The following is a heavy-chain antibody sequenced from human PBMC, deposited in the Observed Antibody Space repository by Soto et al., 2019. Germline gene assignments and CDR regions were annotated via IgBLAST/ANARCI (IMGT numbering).Heavy chain of an antibody. V-gene: IGHV3-30*03. CDR3: ARGHMLRGGSLEY. D-gene: IGHD3-10*01. J-gene: IGHJ4*02. CDR1: GFTFSSYG. Sequence: GGSLRLSCAASGFTFSSYGMHWVRQAPGKGLEWVAVISYDGSNKYYADSVKGRFTISRDNSKNTLYLQMNSLRAEDTAVYYCARGHMLRGGSLEYWGQGALVTVSS. CDR2: ISYDGSNK.